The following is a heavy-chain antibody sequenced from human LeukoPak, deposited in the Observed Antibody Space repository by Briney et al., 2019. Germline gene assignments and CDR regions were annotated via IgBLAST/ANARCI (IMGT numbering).Heavy chain of an antibody. J-gene: IGHJ6*04. CDR3: AKDRGSGSSSYYYYGMDV. V-gene: IGHV3-23*01. Sequence: PGGSLRLSCAASGFTFSIYAMSWVRQVPGKGLEGVSVISGSGGNTYYADSVKGRFTISRDNSKNTLYLQMNSLRAEDTAVYYCAKDRGSGSSSYYYYGMDVWGKGTTITVSS. CDR1: GFTFSIYA. CDR2: ISGSGGNT. D-gene: IGHD3-10*01.